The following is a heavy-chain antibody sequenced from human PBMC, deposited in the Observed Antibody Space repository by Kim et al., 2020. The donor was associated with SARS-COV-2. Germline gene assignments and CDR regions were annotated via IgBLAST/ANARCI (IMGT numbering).Heavy chain of an antibody. J-gene: IGHJ4*02. Sequence: ASVKVSCKASGYTFSSYDINWVRQATGQGPEWMGWMNPNSGNTGYAQRFQGRITLTRNTSINTAYLELSSLRSDDTAVYYCARKSSLVRGVILGFWGQGTLVTGAS. CDR1: GYTFSSYD. CDR2: MNPNSGNT. D-gene: IGHD3-10*01. V-gene: IGHV1-8*01. CDR3: ARKSSLVRGVILGF.